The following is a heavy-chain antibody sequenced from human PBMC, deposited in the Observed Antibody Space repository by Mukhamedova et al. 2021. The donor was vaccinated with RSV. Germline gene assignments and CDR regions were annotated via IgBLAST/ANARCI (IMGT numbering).Heavy chain of an antibody. D-gene: IGHD3-10*01. V-gene: IGHV1-46*01. CDR2: INPSGGST. CDR3: VFALEDRYGSSYFDY. Sequence: VRQAPGQGLEWMGIINPSGGSTSYAQKFQGRVTMTRDTSTSTVYMELSSLRSEDTAAYYCVFALEDRYGSSYFDYWGQGTLVTLS. J-gene: IGHJ4*02.